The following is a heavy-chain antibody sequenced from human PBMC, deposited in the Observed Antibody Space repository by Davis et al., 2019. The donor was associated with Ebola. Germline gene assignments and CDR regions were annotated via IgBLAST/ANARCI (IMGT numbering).Heavy chain of an antibody. Sequence: PGGSLRLSCAASDYSVGDNFMNWLRHVPGKGLEWLSVLSGDGTAYYADSVKGRFTISRDISKNIVYLHMNSLKVEDTGLYYCAAGHYTNQNGWGQGTLVTVAS. J-gene: IGHJ4*02. CDR3: AAGHYTNQNG. CDR1: DYSVGDNF. V-gene: IGHV3-53*01. D-gene: IGHD2-8*01. CDR2: LSGDGTA.